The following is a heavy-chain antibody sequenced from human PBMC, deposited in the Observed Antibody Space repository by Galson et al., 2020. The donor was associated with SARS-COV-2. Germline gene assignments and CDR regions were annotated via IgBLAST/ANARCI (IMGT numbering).Heavy chain of an antibody. CDR1: GFTFRSFW. CDR3: ARDAY. V-gene: IGHV3-7*01. CDR2: IKEDGSEE. Sequence: GGSLRLSCVGSGFTFRSFWMSWVRQAPGKGLEWVANIKEDGSEEYYVESVKGRFTISRDNAKNSLFLQMNSLRAEDTAVYYCARDAYWGQGSLVTVSS. J-gene: IGHJ4*02.